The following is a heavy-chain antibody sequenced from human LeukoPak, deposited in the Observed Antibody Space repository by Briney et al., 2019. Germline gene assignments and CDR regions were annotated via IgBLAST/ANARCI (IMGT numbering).Heavy chain of an antibody. CDR3: ARDQRLISSSWYGDFDY. J-gene: IGHJ4*02. Sequence: ASVKVSCKASGYTFTGYYMHWVRQAPGQGLEWMGWINPNSGGTNYAQKFQGRVTMTRDTSISTAYMELSRLRSDDTAVYYCARDQRLISSSWYGDFDYWGQGTLVTVSS. D-gene: IGHD6-13*01. CDR2: INPNSGGT. V-gene: IGHV1-2*02. CDR1: GYTFTGYY.